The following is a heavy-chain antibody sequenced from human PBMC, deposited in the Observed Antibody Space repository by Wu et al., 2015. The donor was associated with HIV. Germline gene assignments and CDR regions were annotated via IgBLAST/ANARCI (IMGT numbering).Heavy chain of an antibody. CDR3: ARDYGGNSGLGYYYYYGMDV. V-gene: IGHV1-2*02. Sequence: QVQLVQSGAEVKKPGASVKVSCKASGYTFTGYYMHWVRQAPGQGLEWMGWINPNSGGTNCAQKFQGRVTMTRDTSISTAYMELSRLRSDDTAVYYCARDYGGNSGLGYYYYYGMDVWGQGTTVTVSS. J-gene: IGHJ6*02. CDR1: GYTFTGYY. D-gene: IGHD4-23*01. CDR2: INPNSGGT.